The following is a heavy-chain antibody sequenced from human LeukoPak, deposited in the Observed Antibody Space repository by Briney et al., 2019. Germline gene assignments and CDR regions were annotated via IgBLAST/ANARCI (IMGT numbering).Heavy chain of an antibody. J-gene: IGHJ3*02. Sequence: GGSLRLSCAASEFTFSSYAMQWVRQAPGKGLEWVSGINVSGGSTWYADSVKGRFTISRDNAKNSLSLQMNSLRADDAAVYYCARASSKQLAGYLPDGFDIWGQGTMVTVSS. D-gene: IGHD3-9*01. V-gene: IGHV3-23*01. CDR2: INVSGGST. CDR3: ARASSKQLAGYLPDGFDI. CDR1: EFTFSSYA.